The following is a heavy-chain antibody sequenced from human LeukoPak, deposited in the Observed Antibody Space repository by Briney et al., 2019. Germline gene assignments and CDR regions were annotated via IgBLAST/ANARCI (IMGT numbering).Heavy chain of an antibody. J-gene: IGHJ4*02. V-gene: IGHV3-21*01. Sequence: GGSLRLSCAASGFTFSSYSMNWVRQAPGKGLEWVSSISSSSSYIYYADSVKGRFTISRDNAKNSLYLQMNSLRAGDTAVYYCARAPYGDYYFDYWGQGTLVTVSS. CDR1: GFTFSSYS. CDR3: ARAPYGDYYFDY. D-gene: IGHD4-17*01. CDR2: ISSSSSYI.